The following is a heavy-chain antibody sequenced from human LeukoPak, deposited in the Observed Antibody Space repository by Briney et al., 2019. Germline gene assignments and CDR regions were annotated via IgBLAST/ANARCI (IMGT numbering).Heavy chain of an antibody. Sequence: SSXYWXXXXQPQGXGLXWIGSIYYSGSTYYNPSLKSRVTICVNTSKNQFSLKLSSVTAADTAVYYCARRPQGYYDILTGYYILDAFDIWGQGTMVTVSS. D-gene: IGHD3-9*01. CDR1: SSXY. V-gene: IGHV4-39*01. CDR3: ARRPQGYYDILTGYYILDAFDI. J-gene: IGHJ3*02. CDR2: IYYSGST.